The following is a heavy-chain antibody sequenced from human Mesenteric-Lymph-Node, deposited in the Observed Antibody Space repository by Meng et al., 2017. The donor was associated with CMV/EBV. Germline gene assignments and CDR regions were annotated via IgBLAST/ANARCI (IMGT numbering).Heavy chain of an antibody. CDR1: GFTVSVNY. CDR3: ARDFSYGFDY. Sequence: LSLTCAASGFTVSVNYMSWVRQAPGKRLEWVSVIYSGGTTYYADSVKGRFTISRDNSKNTLYLQMNSLRGEDTAVYYCARDFSYGFDYWGQGTLVTVSS. CDR2: IYSGGTT. V-gene: IGHV3-66*02. D-gene: IGHD5-18*01. J-gene: IGHJ4*02.